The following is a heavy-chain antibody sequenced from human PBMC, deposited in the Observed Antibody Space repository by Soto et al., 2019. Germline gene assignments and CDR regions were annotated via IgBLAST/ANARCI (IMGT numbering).Heavy chain of an antibody. V-gene: IGHV1-69*13. CDR2: IIPIFGTA. CDR1: GGTFSSYA. J-gene: IGHJ6*02. CDR3: ARDKLWFGEAYYYYGMDV. D-gene: IGHD3-10*01. Sequence: ASVKVSCKASGGTFSSYAISWVRQAPGQGLEWMGGIIPIFGTANYAQKFQGRVTITADESTSTAYMELSSLRSEDTAVYYCARDKLWFGEAYYYYGMDVWGQGTTVTVSS.